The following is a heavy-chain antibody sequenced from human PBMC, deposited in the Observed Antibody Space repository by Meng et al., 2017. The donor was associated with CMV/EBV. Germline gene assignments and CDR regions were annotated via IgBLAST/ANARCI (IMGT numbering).Heavy chain of an antibody. V-gene: IGHV3-9*03. D-gene: IGHD3-3*01. Sequence: GGSLRLSCAASGFAFSRFWMTWVRQPPGKGLEWVAGINWSSSSMGYADSVSGRFTISRDNAKKSLYLQMNSLRVEDMALYFCAKDRGVFWSGYFDSWGQGTLVTVSS. CDR3: AKDRGVFWSGYFDS. CDR2: INWSSSSM. J-gene: IGHJ4*02. CDR1: GFAFSRFW.